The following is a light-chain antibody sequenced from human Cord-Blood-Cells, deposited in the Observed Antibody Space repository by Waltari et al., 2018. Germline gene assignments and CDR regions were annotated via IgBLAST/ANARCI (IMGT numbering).Light chain of an antibody. CDR1: SSDVGRYNY. J-gene: IGLJ1*01. CDR2: EVS. Sequence: QSALTQPASVSGSPGQSITISCTGTSSDVGRYNYVSCYQQHPAKAPKLMIYEVSNRPSGVSNRFSGSKSGNTASLTISGLQAEDEADYYCSSYTSSSTLYVFGTGTKVTVL. V-gene: IGLV2-14*01. CDR3: SSYTSSSTLYV.